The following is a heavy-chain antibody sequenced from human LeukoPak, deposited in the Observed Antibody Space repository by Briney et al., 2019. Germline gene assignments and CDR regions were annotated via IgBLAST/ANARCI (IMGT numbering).Heavy chain of an antibody. CDR1: GGSISSYY. J-gene: IGHJ5*02. V-gene: IGHV4-59*01. CDR2: IYYSGST. D-gene: IGHD3-3*01. Sequence: SSETLSLTCTVSGGSISSYYWSWIRQPPGKGLEWIGYIYYSGSTNYNPSLKSRVTISADTSKNQFSLKLSSVTVADTAVYYCARGLMDYDFWRAYNWFDPWGQGTLVTVSS. CDR3: ARGLMDYDFWRAYNWFDP.